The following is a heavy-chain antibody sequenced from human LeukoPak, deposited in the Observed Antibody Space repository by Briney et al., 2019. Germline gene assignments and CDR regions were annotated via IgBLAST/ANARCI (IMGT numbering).Heavy chain of an antibody. Sequence: SETLSLTCTVSGGSISSGSYYWSWIRQPAGEGLEWIGRIYTSGSTNYNPSLKSRVTISVDTSKNQFSLKLSSVTAADTAVYYCAREGYDFWSGYYSKSYYYYGMDVWGQGTTVTVSS. V-gene: IGHV4-61*02. J-gene: IGHJ6*02. CDR3: AREGYDFWSGYYSKSYYYYGMDV. CDR1: GGSISSGSYY. D-gene: IGHD3-3*01. CDR2: IYTSGST.